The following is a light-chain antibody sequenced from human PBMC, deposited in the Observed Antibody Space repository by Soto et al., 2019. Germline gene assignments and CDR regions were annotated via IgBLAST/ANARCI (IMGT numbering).Light chain of an antibody. CDR3: QVWDGSTDQVV. J-gene: IGLJ2*01. V-gene: IGLV3-21*02. CDR1: NIGTKS. Sequence: SYELTQPPAVSVAPGQTARITCGGDNIGTKSVHWYQQKAGQAPVLVVYDDSDRPSGISERLSGSNSGNTATLTIGTVEAGDEADYYCQVWDGSTDQVVFAGGTQLTVL. CDR2: DDS.